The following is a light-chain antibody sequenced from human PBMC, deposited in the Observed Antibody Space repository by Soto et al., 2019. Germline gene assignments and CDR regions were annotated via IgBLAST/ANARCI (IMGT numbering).Light chain of an antibody. CDR2: GAS. J-gene: IGKJ1*01. CDR3: QQYGSSPVT. Sequence: EIVLTQSPCTLSLSAGERAPLSCRASQSVSRSYLAGYQQKPGQAPRLLIYGASSRATGIPDRFSGSGPGTDFTLTISRLEPEDFAVYYCQQYGSSPVTFGQGTKVDIK. V-gene: IGKV3-20*01. CDR1: QSVSRSY.